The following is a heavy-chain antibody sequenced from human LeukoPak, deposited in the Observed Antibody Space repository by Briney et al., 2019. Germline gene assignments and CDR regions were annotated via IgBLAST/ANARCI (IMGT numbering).Heavy chain of an antibody. CDR2: ISGDGGST. Sequence: GGSLRLSCAASGFTFDDYAMHWVRQAPGKGLEWVSLISGDGGSTYYADSVKGRFTISRDNSKNSLYLQMNSLRTEGTALYYCAKPFGYSSGWPDYWGQGTLVTVSS. V-gene: IGHV3-43*02. CDR1: GFTFDDYA. CDR3: AKPFGYSSGWPDY. J-gene: IGHJ4*02. D-gene: IGHD6-19*01.